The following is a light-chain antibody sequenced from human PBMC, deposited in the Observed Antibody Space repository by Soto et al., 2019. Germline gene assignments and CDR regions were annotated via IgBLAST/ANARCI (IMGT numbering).Light chain of an antibody. J-gene: IGKJ1*01. CDR2: GAS. CDR3: QQYGSLSWT. V-gene: IGKV3-20*01. CDR1: QNVGSDY. Sequence: EIKRTQSPDTLSVSPGERAKLSCRASQNVGSDYLAWYQQKPGQAPRILIFGASGRATGIPDRFSGSGSGTDFTLTISRLEPEDFAVYYCQQYGSLSWTFGQRSMADVK.